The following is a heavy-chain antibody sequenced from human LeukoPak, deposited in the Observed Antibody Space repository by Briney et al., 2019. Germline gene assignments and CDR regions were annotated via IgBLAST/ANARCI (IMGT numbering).Heavy chain of an antibody. D-gene: IGHD6-13*01. J-gene: IGHJ4*02. Sequence: PSETLSLTCTVSGDSISNSGYYWDWIRQSPGKGLEWIGSINHSGTTYYEPSLKSRVTISVDASKNQFSLKLSSVTAADTTIYYCARKKLVVRGYFDFWGRGIPVTVSS. V-gene: IGHV4-39*01. CDR3: ARKKLVVRGYFDF. CDR1: GDSISNSGYY. CDR2: INHSGTT.